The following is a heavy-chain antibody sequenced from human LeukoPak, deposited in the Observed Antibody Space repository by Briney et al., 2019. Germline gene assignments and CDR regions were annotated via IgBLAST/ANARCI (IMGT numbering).Heavy chain of an antibody. J-gene: IGHJ4*02. Sequence: ASVKVSCTASGYTFTTYAMNWVRQAPGQGLEWVGWISAYNGNTNYAQNLQGRVTLTTDTSTSTAYMEVRSLRSDDTAVYYCARAQTTGFGESLHYWGQGTLVTVSS. V-gene: IGHV1-18*01. CDR2: ISAYNGNT. CDR1: GYTFTTYA. D-gene: IGHD3-10*01. CDR3: ARAQTTGFGESLHY.